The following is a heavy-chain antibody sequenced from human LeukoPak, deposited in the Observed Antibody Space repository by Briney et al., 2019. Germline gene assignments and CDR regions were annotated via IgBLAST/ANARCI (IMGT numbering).Heavy chain of an antibody. J-gene: IGHJ4*02. CDR2: IKNDGSER. Sequence: SGGSLRLSCAASGFVFRNYFMSWVRQAPGKGLEWVASIKNDGSERYYVDSVRGRYTISGDNTKNSLFLQMSSLRAEDTAVYYCATDRGWRTSGYYLYYFEYWGQGTLVTFSS. D-gene: IGHD3-3*01. CDR3: ATDRGWRTSGYYLYYFEY. CDR1: GFVFRNYF. V-gene: IGHV3-7*01.